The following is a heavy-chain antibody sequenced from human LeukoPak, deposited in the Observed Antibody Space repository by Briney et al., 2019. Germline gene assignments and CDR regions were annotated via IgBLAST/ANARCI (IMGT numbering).Heavy chain of an antibody. CDR3: AREALVEDTAMVKGVRCYYYYYDRDF. CDR2: IYHSGST. Sequence: SETLSLTCTVHGESISRYYWSWIRQPPGKGLEWIGSIYHSGSTYYNPSLKSRVTISVDTPKNQLSLKLSSVTAADTAVHSCAREALVEDTAMVKGVRCYYYYYDRDFGCKGTTVTVSS. CDR1: GESISRYY. J-gene: IGHJ6*03. D-gene: IGHD5-18*01. V-gene: IGHV4-38-2*02.